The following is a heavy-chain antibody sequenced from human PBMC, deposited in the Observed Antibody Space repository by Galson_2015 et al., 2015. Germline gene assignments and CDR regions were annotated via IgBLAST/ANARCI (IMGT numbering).Heavy chain of an antibody. V-gene: IGHV3-23*01. Sequence: SLRLSCAASGFTFNNYAMSWVRQAPGKGLDWVSSISAGSYSTYYADSARGRFTISRDNSKNTLYLQMSSLTAEDTALYYCVKGSRYQLPNPFDYWGQGTPVTVSS. CDR3: VKGSRYQLPNPFDY. CDR1: GFTFNNYA. D-gene: IGHD2-2*01. CDR2: ISAGSYST. J-gene: IGHJ4*02.